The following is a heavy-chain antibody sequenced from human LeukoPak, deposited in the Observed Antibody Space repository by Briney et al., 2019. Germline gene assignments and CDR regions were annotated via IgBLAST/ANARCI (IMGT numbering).Heavy chain of an antibody. CDR1: GYTFTAYD. Sequence: RASVKVSCKASGYTFTAYDINWVRQGAGQGIEWIGWMNPDTGNTGYAQKFQGRVTMTRDTSKSTAYMDLNSLRSEDTAVYYCARLSDTPAYYYSSGYYHIRYWGQGTLLTVSS. V-gene: IGHV1-8*01. D-gene: IGHD3-22*01. CDR2: MNPDTGNT. J-gene: IGHJ4*02. CDR3: ARLSDTPAYYYSSGYYHIRY.